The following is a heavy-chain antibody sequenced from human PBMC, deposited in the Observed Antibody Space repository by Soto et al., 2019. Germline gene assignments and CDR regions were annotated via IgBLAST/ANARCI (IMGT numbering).Heavy chain of an antibody. CDR3: ARDQGRQGWFDP. J-gene: IGHJ5*02. CDR1: GGSISSYY. CDR2: IYYSGST. Sequence: SETLSLTCTVSGGSISSYYWSWIRQPPGKGLEWIGYIYYSGSTNYNPSLKSRVTISVDTSKNQFSLKLSSVTAADTAAYYCARDQGRQGWFDPWGQGTLVTVSS. D-gene: IGHD1-1*01. V-gene: IGHV4-59*01.